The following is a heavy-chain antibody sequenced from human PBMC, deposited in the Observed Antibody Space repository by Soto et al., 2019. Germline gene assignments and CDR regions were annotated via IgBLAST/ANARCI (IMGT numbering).Heavy chain of an antibody. D-gene: IGHD4-17*01. V-gene: IGHV3-15*01. J-gene: IGHJ4*02. CDR2: IKSKTAGGTT. CDR3: TSLYYGH. Sequence: EVQLVESGGDLVEPGGSLRLSCAASEFTFTNAWMSWVCQAPGKGLEWVGRIKSKTAGGTTDYAAPVQGRFTISRDESRNTLYLQMNSPKSEDTAVYYCTSLYYGHWGQGTLVTVSS. CDR1: EFTFTNAW.